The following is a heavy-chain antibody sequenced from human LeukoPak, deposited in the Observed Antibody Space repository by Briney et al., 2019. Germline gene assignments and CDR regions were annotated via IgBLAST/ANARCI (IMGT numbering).Heavy chain of an antibody. Sequence: GRSLRLSCAASGFTFSSYGMHWVRQAPGKGLEWVAVISYDGSNKYYADSVKGRFTISRDNSKNTLYLQMYSLRAEDTAVYYCARDQFGDYGMDVWGQGTTVTVSS. CDR2: ISYDGSNK. V-gene: IGHV3-30*03. J-gene: IGHJ6*02. CDR3: ARDQFGDYGMDV. D-gene: IGHD3-10*01. CDR1: GFTFSSYG.